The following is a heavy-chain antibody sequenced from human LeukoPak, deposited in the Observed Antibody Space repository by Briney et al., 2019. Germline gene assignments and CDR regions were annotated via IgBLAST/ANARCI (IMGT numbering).Heavy chain of an antibody. Sequence: GGSLRLSCAASGFTFSTHWMHWARQVPGRGPVWVSRADGGGSSTSYADSVKGRFSISRDNAKSTLYLQMNGLRAEDTAVYYCARGPGSSGGAYVGDYWGHGTLVTVSS. CDR3: ARGPGSSGGAYVGDY. CDR1: GFTFSTHW. CDR2: ADGGGSST. J-gene: IGHJ4*01. V-gene: IGHV3-74*01. D-gene: IGHD3-22*01.